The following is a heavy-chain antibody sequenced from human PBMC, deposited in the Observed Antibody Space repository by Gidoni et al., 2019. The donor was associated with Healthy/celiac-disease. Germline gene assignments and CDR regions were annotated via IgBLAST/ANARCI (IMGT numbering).Heavy chain of an antibody. V-gene: IGHV3-30*18. CDR1: GFTFSSYG. CDR2: ISYDGSNK. J-gene: IGHJ3*02. D-gene: IGHD6-13*01. Sequence: QVQLVESGGGVVQPGRSLRLSCSASGFTFSSYGMHWVRQAPGKGLEWGAVISYDGSNKYYADSVKGRFTISRDNSKNTLYLQMNSLRAEDTAVYYCAKDFLQQLVRLGDAFDIWGQGTMVTVSS. CDR3: AKDFLQQLVRLGDAFDI.